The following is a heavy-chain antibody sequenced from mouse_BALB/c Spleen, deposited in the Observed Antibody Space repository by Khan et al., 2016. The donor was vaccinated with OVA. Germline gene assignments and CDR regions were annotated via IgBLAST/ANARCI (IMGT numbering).Heavy chain of an antibody. CDR2: LFPGTVIT. Sequence: QVQLKQSGAELVRPGASVKLSCKTSGYIFTSYWIHWVKQRSGPGLEWFARLFPGTVITYYSEKLKDKATLTADKSSSTAYMQLSSLKSEDSAVYFCAREDDLDYCEYWGQGTTLTVSS. CDR1: GYIFTSYW. CDR3: AREDDLDYCEY. V-gene: IGHV1S132*01. D-gene: IGHD2-4*01. J-gene: IGHJ2*01.